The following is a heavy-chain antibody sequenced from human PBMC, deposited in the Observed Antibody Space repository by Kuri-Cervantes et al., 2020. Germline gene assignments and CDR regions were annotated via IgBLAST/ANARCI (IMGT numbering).Heavy chain of an antibody. V-gene: IGHV3-66*01. CDR2: IYSGGST. J-gene: IGHJ6*02. Sequence: LSLTCAASGFTFSSYAMSWVRQAPGKGLEWVSVIYSGGSTYYADSVKGRFTISRDNAKNSLYLQMNSLRDEDTAVYYCARAASDYDFWTATYYYYGMDVWGQGTTVTVSS. CDR3: ARAASDYDFWTATYYYYGMDV. CDR1: GFTFSSYA. D-gene: IGHD3-3*01.